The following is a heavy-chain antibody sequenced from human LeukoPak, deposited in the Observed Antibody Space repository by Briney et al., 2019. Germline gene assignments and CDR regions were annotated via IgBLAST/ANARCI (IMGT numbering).Heavy chain of an antibody. D-gene: IGHD2-8*02. J-gene: IGHJ3*02. CDR3: ATDLLVSANAFDI. CDR1: GGSISSDY. CDR2: ISYSGVT. V-gene: IGHV4-59*12. Sequence: SETLSLTCSVSGGSISSDYWSWIRQPPGRGLEWIGYISYSGVTSYSPSLQSRVSMSLDTSKNQFSLKLTSVTAADTAVYFCATDLLVSANAFDIWGQGTMVDISS.